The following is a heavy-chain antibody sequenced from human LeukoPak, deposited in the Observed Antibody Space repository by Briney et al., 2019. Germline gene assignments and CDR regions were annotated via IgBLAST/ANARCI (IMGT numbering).Heavy chain of an antibody. CDR3: PRHEFHASGSYYMAY. CDR1: GYSFTSYW. V-gene: IGHV5-51*01. D-gene: IGHD3-10*01. J-gene: IGHJ4*02. CDR2: IYPADSDT. Sequence: GESLKISCKGSGYSFTSYWIGWVRHMPGKGLEWMGIIYPADSDTRYSPSFQGQVTISADKSVSTAHLQWSSLKASDNAIYYCPRHEFHASGSYYMAYWGQGTLVTVSS.